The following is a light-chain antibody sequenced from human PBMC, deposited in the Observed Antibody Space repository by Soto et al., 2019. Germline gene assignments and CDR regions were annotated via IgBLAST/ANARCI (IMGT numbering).Light chain of an antibody. V-gene: IGKV3-11*01. CDR2: GAS. CDR1: QSVSTY. Sequence: EIVLTQSPDTLSLSPGERATLSCRASQSVSTYLAWYQQKPGQAPRLLIYGASNRATGVPARFSGSGSGTDFTLTISSLEPGDFAIYYCQHRSNWPVTFGQGTRLEIK. CDR3: QHRSNWPVT. J-gene: IGKJ5*01.